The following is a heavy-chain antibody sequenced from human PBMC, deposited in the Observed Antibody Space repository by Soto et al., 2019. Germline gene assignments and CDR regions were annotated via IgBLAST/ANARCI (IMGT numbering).Heavy chain of an antibody. CDR2: INHSGST. CDR1: GGSFSGFY. Sequence: SETLSLTCSVSGGSFSGFYWSWIRQPPGKGLEWIAEINHSGSTNYNPSLKSRVTISGDTSKNQFSLKVNSVTAADTAVYYCARGSQWLDYWGQGILATVSS. D-gene: IGHD6-19*01. V-gene: IGHV4-34*01. J-gene: IGHJ4*02. CDR3: ARGSQWLDY.